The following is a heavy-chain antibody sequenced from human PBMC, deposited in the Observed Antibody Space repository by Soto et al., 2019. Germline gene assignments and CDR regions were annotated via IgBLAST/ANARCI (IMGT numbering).Heavy chain of an antibody. CDR1: GGSISSGDYY. V-gene: IGHV4-30-4*01. J-gene: IGHJ5*02. CDR2: IYYSGST. CDR3: ARVRVSSSCGWFDP. Sequence: PSETLSLTCTVSGGSISSGDYYWSWIRQPPGKGLEWIGYIYYSGSTYYNPSLKSRVTISVDTSKNQFSLKLSSVTAADTAVYYCARVRVSSSCGWFDPWGQGTLVTV. D-gene: IGHD6-13*01.